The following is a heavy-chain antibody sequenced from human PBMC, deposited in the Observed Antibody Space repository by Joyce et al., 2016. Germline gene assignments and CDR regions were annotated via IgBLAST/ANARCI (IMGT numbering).Heavy chain of an antibody. CDR1: GYTLAAYY. J-gene: IGHJ4*02. V-gene: IGHV1-2*02. D-gene: IGHD5-24*01. Sequence: QVQLVQSGAEVKKPGASVKVSCKASGYTLAAYYMHWVRQAPGKGLEWMGWINPKTGNTKYAQKFQGRVTMTRETSISTVHMELSRLRSDDTAVYYCAREDDLFDYWGQGTLVTVSS. CDR3: AREDDLFDY. CDR2: INPKTGNT.